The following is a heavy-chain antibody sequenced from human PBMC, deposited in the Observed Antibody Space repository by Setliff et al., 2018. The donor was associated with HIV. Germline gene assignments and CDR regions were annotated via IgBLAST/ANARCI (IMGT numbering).Heavy chain of an antibody. J-gene: IGHJ3*02. CDR2: INPYSGGT. V-gene: IGHV1-2*02. D-gene: IGHD6-19*01. CDR3: ARVLDPGIAVATHAFDI. CDR1: GYTFTAYY. Sequence: ASVKVSCKASGYTFTAYYIHWVRQAPGQGLEWMGWINPYSGGTNYAQKVQGRVTMTTDTSTSTAYMELKNLKSDDTAVYYCARVLDPGIAVATHAFDIWGQGTMVTVSS.